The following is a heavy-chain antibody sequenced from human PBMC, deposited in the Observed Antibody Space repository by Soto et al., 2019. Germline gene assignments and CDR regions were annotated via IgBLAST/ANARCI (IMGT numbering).Heavy chain of an antibody. CDR2: MNPNSGNT. Sequence: QVQLVQSGAEVKKPGASVKVSCKASGYTFTSYDINWVRQATGQGLEWMGWMNPNSGNTGYAQKFQGRVTMTRNTSISTAYMELSSLRSEDTAVYYCARGLIRYSDYAMEYYYYYYMDVWGKGTTVTVSS. CDR3: ARGLIRYSDYAMEYYYYYYMDV. D-gene: IGHD4-17*01. CDR1: GYTFTSYD. J-gene: IGHJ6*03. V-gene: IGHV1-8*01.